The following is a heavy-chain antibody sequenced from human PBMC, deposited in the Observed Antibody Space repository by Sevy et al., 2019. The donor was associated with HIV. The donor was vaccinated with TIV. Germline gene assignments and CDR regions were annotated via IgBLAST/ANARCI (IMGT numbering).Heavy chain of an antibody. Sequence: GGSLRLSCKASGFTFSSFWMQWVRQAPGKGLEWVANIRQDGNEIYYGDSVKCRFTISRDNAKNALYLQMDGLRAEDTGLYYCARRYFDLWGQGTLVTVSS. V-gene: IGHV3-7*01. CDR1: GFTFSSFW. CDR3: ARRYFDL. CDR2: IRQDGNEI. J-gene: IGHJ4*02.